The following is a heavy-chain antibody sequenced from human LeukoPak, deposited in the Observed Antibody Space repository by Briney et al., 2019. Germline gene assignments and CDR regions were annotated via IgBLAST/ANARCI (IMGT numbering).Heavy chain of an antibody. CDR1: GYTFTSYY. J-gene: IGHJ4*02. V-gene: IGHV1-46*01. Sequence: ASVKVSCKASGYTFTSYYMHWVRQAPGQGLEWMGIINPSGGSTSYAQKFQGRVTMTRDMSTSTVYMELSSLRSEDTAVYYCAREADCSGGSCYSGFDYWGQGTLVTVSS. CDR3: AREADCSGGSCYSGFDY. D-gene: IGHD2-15*01. CDR2: INPSGGST.